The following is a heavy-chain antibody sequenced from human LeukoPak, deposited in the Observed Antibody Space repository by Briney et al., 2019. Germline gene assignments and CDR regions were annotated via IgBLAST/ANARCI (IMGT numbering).Heavy chain of an antibody. V-gene: IGHV1-69*06. CDR1: GGTFSSYA. CDR3: ARDRYCSSTSCYSGYYMDV. CDR2: IIPIFGTA. Sequence: GASVKVSCKASGGTFSSYAISWVRQAPGQGLEWMGGIIPIFGTANYAQKFQGRVTITADKSTSTAYMELSSLRSEDTAVYYCARDRYCSSTSCYSGYYMDVWGKGTTVTVSS. J-gene: IGHJ6*03. D-gene: IGHD2-2*01.